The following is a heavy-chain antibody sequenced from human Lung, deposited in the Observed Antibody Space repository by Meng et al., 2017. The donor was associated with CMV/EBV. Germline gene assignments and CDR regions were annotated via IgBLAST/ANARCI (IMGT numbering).Heavy chain of an antibody. V-gene: IGHV3-7*01. Sequence: ESLKISCVGSGFNFNNYWMNWVRQAPGKGLEWVANINEDGSETYYLDSVKGRFTISRDNAKNSLFLQMNSLRADDTAVYYCAREPRGDGEVTFDYWGQGXLVTVSS. CDR2: INEDGSET. CDR3: AREPRGDGEVTFDY. CDR1: GFNFNNYW. D-gene: IGHD5-24*01. J-gene: IGHJ4*02.